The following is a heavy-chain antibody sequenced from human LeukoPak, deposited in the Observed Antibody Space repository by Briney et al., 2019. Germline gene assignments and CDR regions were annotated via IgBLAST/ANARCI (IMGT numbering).Heavy chain of an antibody. Sequence: ASVKVSCKASGYTFTSYGISWVRQAPGQGLEWMGWISAYNGNTNFAQKLQGRVTMTTDTSTSTAYMDLRSLRSDDTAVYYCAREQAATNPQGRLCLEWGQGTLVTVS. J-gene: IGHJ4*02. CDR1: GYTFTSYG. D-gene: IGHD4-11*01. CDR2: ISAYNGNT. CDR3: AREQAATNPQGRLCLE. V-gene: IGHV1-18*01.